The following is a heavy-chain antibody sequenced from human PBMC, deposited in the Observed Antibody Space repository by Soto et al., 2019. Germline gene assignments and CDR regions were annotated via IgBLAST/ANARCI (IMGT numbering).Heavy chain of an antibody. D-gene: IGHD3-10*01. J-gene: IGHJ4*02. CDR3: ARKDYYGSGMNHFAY. V-gene: IGHV1-3*01. CDR1: GYTFNKYP. Sequence: ASVKVSCKTSGYTFNKYPIHWVRQAPGQGLEWMGWINPANGDTGFSQKFQDRVTITRDTSASTAYMELSSLKSEDTAVYYCARKDYYGSGMNHFAYWGQGTLVTVSS. CDR2: INPANGDT.